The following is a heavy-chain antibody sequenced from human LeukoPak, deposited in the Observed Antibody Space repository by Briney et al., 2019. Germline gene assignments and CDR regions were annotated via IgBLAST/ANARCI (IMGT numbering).Heavy chain of an antibody. J-gene: IGHJ6*02. CDR3: ARASPTTVTTYYYGMDV. CDR2: ISYDGSNK. D-gene: IGHD4-17*01. CDR1: GFIFSSYV. V-gene: IGHV3-30*04. Sequence: GALRPSCAASGFIFSSYVMHWVRQAPGKGLEWVAVISYDGSNKYYADSVKGRFTISRDNSKNTLYLQMNSLRAEDTAVYYCARASPTTVTTYYYGMDVWGQGTTVTVSS.